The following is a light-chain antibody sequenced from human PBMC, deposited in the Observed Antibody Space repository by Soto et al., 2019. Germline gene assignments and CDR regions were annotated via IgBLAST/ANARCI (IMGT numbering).Light chain of an antibody. CDR1: SSDVGGYNY. CDR3: SSYTPTNPRKIF. CDR2: DVS. Sequence: QSVLTQPASVSGSPGQSITISCTGTSSDVGGYNYVSWYQQHPGKAPKFMIYDVSNRPSGVSNRFSGSKSGNTASLTISGPQAEDEADYSCSSYTPTNPRKIFFETGTKVTV. V-gene: IGLV2-14*01. J-gene: IGLJ1*01.